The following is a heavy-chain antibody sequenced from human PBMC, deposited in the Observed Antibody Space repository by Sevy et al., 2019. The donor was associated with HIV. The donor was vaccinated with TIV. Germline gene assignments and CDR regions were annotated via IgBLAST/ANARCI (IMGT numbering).Heavy chain of an antibody. V-gene: IGHV4-34*01. CDR2: INHSGST. J-gene: IGHJ6*02. CDR3: AIRKEYCSSTSCYWRYGMDV. D-gene: IGHD2-2*01. CDR1: GGSFSGYY. Sequence: SETLSLTCAVYGGSFSGYYWSWIRQPPGKGLEWIGEINHSGSTNYNPSLKSRVTISVDTSKNQFSLKLSSVTAADTAVYYCAIRKEYCSSTSCYWRYGMDVWGQGTTVTVSS.